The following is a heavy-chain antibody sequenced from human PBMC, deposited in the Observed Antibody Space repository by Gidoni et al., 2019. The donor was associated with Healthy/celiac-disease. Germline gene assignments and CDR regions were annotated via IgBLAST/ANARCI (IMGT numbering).Heavy chain of an antibody. D-gene: IGHD3-22*01. CDR3: ARVRPEDYYDSSGYPTHAFDI. Sequence: QVQLQESGPGLVKPSETLSLTCTVSGGSISSYYWRWIRQPPGKGLEWIGYIYYSGSTNYNPSLKSRVTISVDTSKNQCSLKLSSVTAADTAVYYCARVRPEDYYDSSGYPTHAFDIWGQGTMVTVSS. V-gene: IGHV4-59*01. CDR1: GGSISSYY. CDR2: IYYSGST. J-gene: IGHJ3*02.